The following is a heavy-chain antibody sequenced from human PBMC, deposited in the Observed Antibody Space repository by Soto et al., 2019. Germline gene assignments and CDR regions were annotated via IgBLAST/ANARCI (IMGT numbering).Heavy chain of an antibody. V-gene: IGHV6-1*01. J-gene: IGHJ5*02. CDR2: TYYRSKWYN. CDR3: ARGVGGYSGHNWFDP. Sequence: SQTLSLTCAIFGDSVASNSAAWNWIRQSPSRGLEWLGRTYYRSKWYNDYAVSVTSRITITPDTSKNKFSLQLNSVTPEDTAVYYCARGVGGYSGHNWFDPWDQGTLVTVSS. D-gene: IGHD5-12*01. CDR1: GDSVASNSAA.